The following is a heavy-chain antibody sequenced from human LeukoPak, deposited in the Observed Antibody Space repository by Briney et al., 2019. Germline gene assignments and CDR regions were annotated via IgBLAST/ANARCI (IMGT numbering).Heavy chain of an antibody. Sequence: GGSLRLSCAASGFTFSSYGMHWVRQAPGKGLEWVAVISYDGSNKYYADSVKGRFTISRDNSKNTLYLQMNSLRAEDTAVYYCARHPIDYWGQGTLVTVSS. J-gene: IGHJ4*02. CDR1: GFTFSSYG. CDR3: ARHPIDY. CDR2: ISYDGSNK. V-gene: IGHV3-30*03.